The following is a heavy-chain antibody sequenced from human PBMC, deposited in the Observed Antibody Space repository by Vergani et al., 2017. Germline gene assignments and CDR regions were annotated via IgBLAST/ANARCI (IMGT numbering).Heavy chain of an antibody. CDR2: IYNSGNG. V-gene: IGHV4-39*01. D-gene: IGHD3-16*01. CDR3: ASGKYYSDSTSHFRGRYFDV. Sequence: QMQLQESGPGLVKASETLSLTCTVSGDSIISRSYYWGWIRQPPGKGVEWIGSIYNSGNGDSSSSLKSRVTISADTSKNQFSLRLTSVTAADTAVYYRASGKYYSDSTSHFRGRYFDVWGRGTLVTVPS. CDR1: GDSIISRSYY. J-gene: IGHJ2*01.